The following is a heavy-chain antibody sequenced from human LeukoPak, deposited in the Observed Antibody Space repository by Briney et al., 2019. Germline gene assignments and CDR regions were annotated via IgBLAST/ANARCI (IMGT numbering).Heavy chain of an antibody. D-gene: IGHD6-19*01. V-gene: IGHV4-34*01. J-gene: IGHJ6*02. CDR1: GGSFSGYY. CDR3: ARGRLDSSGWFGPKYYYYGMDV. CDR2: INHSGST. Sequence: PSETLSLTCAVYGGSFSGYYWSWIRQPPGKGLEWIGEINHSGSTNYNPSLKSRATISVDPSKNQFSLKLSSVTAADTAVYYCARGRLDSSGWFGPKYYYYGMDVWGQGTTVTVSS.